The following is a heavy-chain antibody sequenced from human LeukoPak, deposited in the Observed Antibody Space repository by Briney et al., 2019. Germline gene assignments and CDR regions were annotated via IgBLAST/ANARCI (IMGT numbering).Heavy chain of an antibody. CDR1: GFTFDDYA. V-gene: IGHV3-9*01. J-gene: IGHJ4*02. Sequence: GRSLRLSCAASGFTFDDYAMHWVRQAPGKGLEWVSGISWNSGSIGHADSVKGRFTISRDNAKNSLYLQMNSLRAEDTALYYCAKDTDCSSTSCYGFDFDYWGQGTLVTVSS. CDR3: AKDTDCSSTSCYGFDFDY. D-gene: IGHD2-2*01. CDR2: ISWNSGSI.